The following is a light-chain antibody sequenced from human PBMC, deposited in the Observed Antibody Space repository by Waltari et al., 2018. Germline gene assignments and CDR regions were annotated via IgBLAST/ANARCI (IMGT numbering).Light chain of an antibody. CDR1: KLRSYY. J-gene: IGLJ3*02. Sequence: SSELTQDPAVSGALGQTVKITCQENKLRSYYPTWYQQKPGQAPIIVIYAKNNRHTGIPDRFSGSRSGNTASLIITGAQAEDEADYYCNSRDSSGNHVVFGGGTKLTVL. V-gene: IGLV3-19*01. CDR3: NSRDSSGNHVV. CDR2: AKN.